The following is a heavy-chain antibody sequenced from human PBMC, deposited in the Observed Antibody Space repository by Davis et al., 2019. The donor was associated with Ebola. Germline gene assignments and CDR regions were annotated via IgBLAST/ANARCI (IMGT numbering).Heavy chain of an antibody. J-gene: IGHJ4*02. D-gene: IGHD3-22*01. Sequence: SETLSLTCAVYGGSFSGYYWSWIRQPPGKGLEWIGEINHSGSTYYNPSLKSRVTISVDTSKNQFSLKLSSVTAADPAVYYCARQERGYYYDSSGYYLDYWGQGTLVTVSS. CDR1: GGSFSGYY. CDR3: ARQERGYYYDSSGYYLDY. V-gene: IGHV4-34*01. CDR2: INHSGST.